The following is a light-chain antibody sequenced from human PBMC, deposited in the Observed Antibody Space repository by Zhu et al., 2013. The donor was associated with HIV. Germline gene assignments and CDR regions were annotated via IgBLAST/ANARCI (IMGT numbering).Light chain of an antibody. CDR3: QQYGNSPLT. V-gene: IGKV3-20*01. Sequence: DIVLTQSPGTLSVSPGERATLSCRASRSVSNTYLAWYQQMPGQPPRLLIYGASSRATGVPDRVTGSGSETDFTLSISSLQSEDFAVYYCQQYGNSPLTFGGGTTVEIK. CDR1: RSVSNTY. CDR2: GAS. J-gene: IGKJ4*01.